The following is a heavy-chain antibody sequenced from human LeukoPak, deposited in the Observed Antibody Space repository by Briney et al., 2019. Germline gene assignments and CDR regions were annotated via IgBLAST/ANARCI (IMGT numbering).Heavy chain of an antibody. J-gene: IGHJ4*02. V-gene: IGHV3-66*01. CDR3: ARAYGSGSYYLYYYFDY. Sequence: GGSLRLSCAASGFTVSSNYMSWVRQAPGKGLEWVSVIYSGGSTYYADSVKGRFTISRDNSKNTLYLQMNSLRAEDTAVYYCARAYGSGSYYLYYYFDYWGQGTLVTVSS. D-gene: IGHD3-10*01. CDR2: IYSGGST. CDR1: GFTVSSNY.